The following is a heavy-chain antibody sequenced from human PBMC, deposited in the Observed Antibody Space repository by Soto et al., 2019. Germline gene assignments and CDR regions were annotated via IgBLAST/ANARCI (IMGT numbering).Heavy chain of an antibody. V-gene: IGHV3-30*03. Sequence: GGSLRLSCAASGFTFNSYGMHWVRQGPGNGLEWVAFISYDSTKTYYADSVKGRFTISRDNSNSALYVQMNSLTGEDTAVYYCARTRSAWSDFHYYSLDVWGRGTTVAVPS. CDR3: ARTRSAWSDFHYYSLDV. CDR1: GFTFNSYG. J-gene: IGHJ6*02. D-gene: IGHD1-26*01. CDR2: ISYDSTKT.